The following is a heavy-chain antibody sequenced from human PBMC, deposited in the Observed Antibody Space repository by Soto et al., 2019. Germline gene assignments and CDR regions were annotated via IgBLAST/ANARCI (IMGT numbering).Heavy chain of an antibody. CDR2: ISYDGSNK. CDR1: GFTFSSYG. V-gene: IGHV3-30*03. J-gene: IGHJ4*02. CDR3: ARDNYHTAMVAENYFDY. D-gene: IGHD5-18*01. Sequence: QVQLVESGGGVVQPGRSLRLSCAASGFTFSSYGMHWVRQAPGKGLEWVAVISYDGSNKYYADSVKGRFTISRDNSKNTLYLQMYSLRAEDTAVYYCARDNYHTAMVAENYFDYWGQGTLVTVSS.